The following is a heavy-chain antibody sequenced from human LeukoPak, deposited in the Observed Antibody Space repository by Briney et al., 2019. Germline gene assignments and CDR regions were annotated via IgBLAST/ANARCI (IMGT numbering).Heavy chain of an antibody. CDR3: ARVGIAARHFDY. CDR1: GGSFSGYY. Sequence: SETLSLTCAVYGGSFSGYYWSWIRQPPGKGLGWIGEINHSGSTNYNPSLKSRVTISVDTSKNQFSLKLSSVTAADTAVYYCARVGIAARHFDYWGQGTLVTVSS. D-gene: IGHD6-6*01. J-gene: IGHJ4*02. V-gene: IGHV4-34*01. CDR2: INHSGST.